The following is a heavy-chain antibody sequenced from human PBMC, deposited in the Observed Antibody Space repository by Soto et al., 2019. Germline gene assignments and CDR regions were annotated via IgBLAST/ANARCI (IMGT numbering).Heavy chain of an antibody. CDR2: ISYDGSNK. CDR1: GFTFSSYA. D-gene: IGHD4-17*01. Sequence: SGGSLRLSCAASGFTFSSYAMHWVRQAPGKGLEWVAVISYDGSNKYYADSVKGRFTISRDNSKNTLYLQMNSLRAEDTAVYYCARDNRAYGDYVFDYWGQGTLVPVSS. V-gene: IGHV3-30-3*01. CDR3: ARDNRAYGDYVFDY. J-gene: IGHJ4*02.